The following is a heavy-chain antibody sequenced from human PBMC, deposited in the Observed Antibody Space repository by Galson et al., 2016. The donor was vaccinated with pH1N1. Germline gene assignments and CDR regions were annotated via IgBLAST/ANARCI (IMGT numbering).Heavy chain of an antibody. J-gene: IGHJ6*03. D-gene: IGHD3-22*01. CDR1: GGSVTSSSYY. V-gene: IGHV4-39*07. Sequence: ETLSLTCTVSGGSVTSSSYYWGWIRQPPGRGLEWIGSLYDRGSTYYNSALTSRVAISIDTSKNQFSLKVNSVTAADAAVYHCATMKAVSGPLYMDVWGRGTTVTVSS. CDR2: LYDRGST. CDR3: ATMKAVSGPLYMDV.